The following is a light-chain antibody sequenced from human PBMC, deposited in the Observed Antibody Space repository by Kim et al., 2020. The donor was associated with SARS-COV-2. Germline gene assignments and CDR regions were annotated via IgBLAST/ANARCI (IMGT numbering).Light chain of an antibody. CDR2: RND. V-gene: IGLV10-54*01. J-gene: IGLJ3*02. CDR1: SNNVGDQR. Sequence: QTATLPSPGNSNNVGDQRPAWLQQHQGHPPTLLSYRNDNRPSGISERLSASRSGNTASFTIPGRQPEDEADYYCSAWDSSLSVWVLGGGTQLTVL. CDR3: SAWDSSLSVWV.